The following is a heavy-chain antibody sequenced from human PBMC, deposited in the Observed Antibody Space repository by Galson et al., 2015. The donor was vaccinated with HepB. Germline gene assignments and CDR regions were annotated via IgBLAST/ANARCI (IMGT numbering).Heavy chain of an antibody. J-gene: IGHJ4*02. Sequence: SLRLSCAASGFTFDDYAMSWVRQAPGKGLEWVGFIRSKAYGGTTEYAASVKGRFTISRDDSKSIAYLQMNSLKTEDTAVYYCTRVTGLALLSPDYWGQGTLVTVSS. V-gene: IGHV3-49*04. D-gene: IGHD2-2*01. CDR1: GFTFDDYA. CDR2: IRSKAYGGTT. CDR3: TRVTGLALLSPDY.